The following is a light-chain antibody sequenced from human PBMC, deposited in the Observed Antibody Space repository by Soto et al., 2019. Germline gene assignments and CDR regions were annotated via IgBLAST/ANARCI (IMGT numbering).Light chain of an antibody. CDR3: QHYHNWPPWT. V-gene: IGKV3-15*01. CDR2: GAS. J-gene: IGKJ1*01. CDR1: QSVSIN. Sequence: EIVMTQSPVTLSVSPGERATLSCRASQSVSINLAWYQQKVGQAPRLLIYGASTRATGIPARFSGSGSGTEFTLTISSLQSEDFVVYYCQHYHNWPPWTFGQGTKVEIK.